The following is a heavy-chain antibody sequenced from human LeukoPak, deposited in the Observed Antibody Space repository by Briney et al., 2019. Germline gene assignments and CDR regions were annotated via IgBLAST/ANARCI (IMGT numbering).Heavy chain of an antibody. CDR3: ARDRDSSTWFSYFDY. CDR1: GGSISNYF. D-gene: IGHD6-13*01. CDR2: VYHSGYT. J-gene: IGHJ4*02. V-gene: IGHV4-59*12. Sequence: SETLSLTCTVSGGSISNYFWSWIRQPPGKGLEWIGYVYHSGYTYYSTSLKSRVTISVDRSRNQFSLKLRSVTAADTAVYFCARDRDSSTWFSYFDYWGQGTLVTVSS.